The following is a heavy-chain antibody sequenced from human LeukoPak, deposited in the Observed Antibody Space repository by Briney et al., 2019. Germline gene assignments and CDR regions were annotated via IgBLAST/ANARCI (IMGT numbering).Heavy chain of an antibody. Sequence: SETLSLTCTVSGGSISSYYWSWIRQPPGKGLEWIGYIYYSGSTNYNPSLKSRVTISVDTSKNQFSLKLSSVTAADTAVYYCARHDPYLLPPGGAFDIWGQGTMVTVSS. D-gene: IGHD2-2*01. CDR1: GGSISSYY. CDR2: IYYSGST. J-gene: IGHJ3*02. CDR3: ARHDPYLLPPGGAFDI. V-gene: IGHV4-59*08.